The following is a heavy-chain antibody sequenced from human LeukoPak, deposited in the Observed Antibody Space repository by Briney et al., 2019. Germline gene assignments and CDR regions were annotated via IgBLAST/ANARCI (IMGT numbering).Heavy chain of an antibody. Sequence: PGGSLRLSCAAYGFTFSNYWMHWIRRAPGRGLVWVSRINSDGRSTSYADCVKGRFTISRDNAKNTLYLQMNGLRAEDTAVYFCARGTSTTFDYWGQGTLVTVSS. CDR2: INSDGRST. V-gene: IGHV3-74*01. CDR3: ARGTSTTFDY. J-gene: IGHJ4*02. CDR1: GFTFSNYW. D-gene: IGHD2/OR15-2a*01.